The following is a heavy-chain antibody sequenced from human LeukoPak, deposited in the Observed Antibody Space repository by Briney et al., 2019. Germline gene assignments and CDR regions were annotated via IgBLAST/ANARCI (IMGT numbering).Heavy chain of an antibody. Sequence: ASVTVSCKASGYTFTSYDINWVRQATGQGLEWMGWMNPNSGNTGYAQKFQCRVTMTRNTSISTAYMELSSLRSEDTAVYYCARGSIITIFGVVITRNWFDPWGQGTLVTVSS. V-gene: IGHV1-8*01. CDR1: GYTFTSYD. J-gene: IGHJ5*02. CDR2: MNPNSGNT. CDR3: ARGSIITIFGVVITRNWFDP. D-gene: IGHD3-3*01.